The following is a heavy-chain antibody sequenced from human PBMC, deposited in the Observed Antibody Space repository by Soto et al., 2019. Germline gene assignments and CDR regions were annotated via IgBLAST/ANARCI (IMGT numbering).Heavy chain of an antibody. CDR1: GFTFSSYA. Sequence: PGGSLRLSCAASGFTFSSYAMHWVRQAPGKGLEWVAVISYDGSNKYYADSVKGRFTISRDNSKNTLYLQMNSLRAEDTAVYYCARAPVVVTAYYFDYWGQGTLVTVSS. V-gene: IGHV3-30-3*01. CDR2: ISYDGSNK. CDR3: ARAPVVVTAYYFDY. J-gene: IGHJ4*02. D-gene: IGHD2-21*02.